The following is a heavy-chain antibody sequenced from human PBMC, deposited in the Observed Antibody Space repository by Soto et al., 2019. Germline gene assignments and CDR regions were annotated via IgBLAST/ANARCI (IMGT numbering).Heavy chain of an antibody. V-gene: IGHV1-3*01. Sequence: GASVKVSCKASGYTFTSYAMHWVRQAPGQRLEWMGWINAGNGNTKYSQKFQGRVTMTTDTSTSTAYMELRSLRSDDTAVYYCARMTDSGPWGQGTLVTVSS. CDR1: GYTFTSYA. CDR3: ARMTDSGP. D-gene: IGHD3-10*01. CDR2: INAGNGNT. J-gene: IGHJ5*02.